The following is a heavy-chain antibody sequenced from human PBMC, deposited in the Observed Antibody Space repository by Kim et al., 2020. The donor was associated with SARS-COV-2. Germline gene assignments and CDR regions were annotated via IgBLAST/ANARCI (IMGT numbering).Heavy chain of an antibody. V-gene: IGHV3-11*01. CDR2: ISSSGSTI. D-gene: IGHD3-3*01. CDR1: GFTFSDYY. J-gene: IGHJ6*03. CDR3: ARDRGVLRFLEWLGSGYYMDV. Sequence: GGSLRLSCAASGFTFSDYYMSWIRQAPGKGLEWVSYISSSGSTIYYADSVKGRFTISRDNAKNSLYLQMNSLRAEDTAVYYCARDRGVLRFLEWLGSGYYMDVWGKGTTVTVSS.